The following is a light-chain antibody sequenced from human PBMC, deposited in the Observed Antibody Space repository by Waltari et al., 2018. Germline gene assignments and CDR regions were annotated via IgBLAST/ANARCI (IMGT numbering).Light chain of an antibody. CDR1: SSDVGGYNY. V-gene: IGLV2-14*03. CDR3: SSYTSSSTWV. J-gene: IGLJ3*02. CDR2: DVR. Sequence: QSALTQPASVSGSPGQSITISCTGTSSDVGGYNYVSWYQQHPGKAPKLMIYDVRNRPSGGSNRFSGSKSGNTASLTISGLQAEDEADYYCSSYTSSSTWVFGGGTKLTVL.